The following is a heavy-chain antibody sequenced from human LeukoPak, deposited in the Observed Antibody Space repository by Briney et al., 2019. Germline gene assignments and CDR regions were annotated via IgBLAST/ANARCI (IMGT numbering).Heavy chain of an antibody. CDR1: GYTFTGYY. D-gene: IGHD3-10*01. J-gene: IGHJ3*02. CDR2: INPNSGGT. V-gene: IGHV1-2*02. CDR3: ARGPAGGAFDI. Sequence: ASVTVSCKASGYTFTGYYMHWVRQAPGQGREGMGWINPNSGGTNYAQKFQGRVTMTRDTSISTAYMEPSRLRSDDTAVYYCARGPAGGAFDIWGQGTMVTVSS.